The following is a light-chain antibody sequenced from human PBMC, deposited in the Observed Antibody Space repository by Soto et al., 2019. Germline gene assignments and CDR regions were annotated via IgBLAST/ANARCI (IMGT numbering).Light chain of an antibody. V-gene: IGKV3-20*01. CDR1: QTVRANY. CDR3: QQYGDSPVT. CDR2: GAS. Sequence: EIVLTQSPGTLSLSPGDRATLSCRASQTVRANYLAWYQQKPGQAPRLVIHGASNRATDIPDRVSGSGSGTDFTLIINRLEPEDFAVYYCQQYGDSPVTFGQGTKVEIK. J-gene: IGKJ1*01.